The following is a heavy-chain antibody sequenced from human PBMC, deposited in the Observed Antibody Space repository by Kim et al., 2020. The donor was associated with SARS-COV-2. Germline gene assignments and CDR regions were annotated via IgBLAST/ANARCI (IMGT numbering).Heavy chain of an antibody. V-gene: IGHV1-18*01. CDR1: GYTFTAFG. CDR2: ISPYNGDT. D-gene: IGHD3-3*02. J-gene: IGHJ5*02. CDR3: ARDQFSMSTVFDR. Sequence: ASVKVSCKTFGYTFTAFGVSWVRQAPGQGLEWMGWISPYNGDTKYAQNLQGRVTMTTDTDTSTVHMELRSLRSGDTAIYYCARDQFSMSTVFDRWGQGTL.